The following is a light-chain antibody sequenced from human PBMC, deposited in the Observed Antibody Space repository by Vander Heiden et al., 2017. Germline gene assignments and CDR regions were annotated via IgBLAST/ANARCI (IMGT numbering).Light chain of an antibody. V-gene: IGKV3-20*01. CDR3: QQDGSSPWT. CDR1: QSVSSSY. CDR2: GAS. J-gene: IGKJ1*01. Sequence: EIVLTQSPGTLSLSKGERASLSCRASQSVSSSYLAWYQQKPGQAPRLLIYGASSRATGIPDRFSGSGSGTDFTLTISRLEPEYFAVYYCQQDGSSPWTFGQGTKVEIK.